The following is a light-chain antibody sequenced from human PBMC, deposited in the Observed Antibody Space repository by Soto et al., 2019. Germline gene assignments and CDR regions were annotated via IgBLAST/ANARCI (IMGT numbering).Light chain of an antibody. V-gene: IGKV1-5*03. CDR2: KAS. J-gene: IGKJ4*01. CDR3: QQYNSYSLT. CDR1: PSISSW. Sequence: DIQMTQSPSTLSASVGDRITITCRASPSISSWLAWYQQKPGKAPKLLIYKASSLESGVPSRFSGSGSGAEFTLTISSLQPDDFATYYCQQYNSYSLTYGGGTKVEIK.